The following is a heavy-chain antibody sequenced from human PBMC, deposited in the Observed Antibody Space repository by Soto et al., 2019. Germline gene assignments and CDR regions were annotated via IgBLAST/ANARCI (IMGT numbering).Heavy chain of an antibody. Sequence: SETLSLTCTVSGGSISSGGYYWSWIRQHPGKGLEWIGYIYYSGSTYYNPSLKSRVTISVDTSKNQFSLKLSSVTAADTAVYYCARERCSSTSCYEYNWFDPWGQGTLVTVSS. J-gene: IGHJ5*02. CDR1: GGSISSGGYY. CDR2: IYYSGST. CDR3: ARERCSSTSCYEYNWFDP. D-gene: IGHD2-2*01. V-gene: IGHV4-31*03.